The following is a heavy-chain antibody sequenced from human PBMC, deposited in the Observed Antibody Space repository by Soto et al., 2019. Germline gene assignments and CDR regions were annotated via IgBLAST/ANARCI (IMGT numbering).Heavy chain of an antibody. CDR3: ARRNYYGSGSYYYYYYYGMDV. CDR1: GGSFSGYY. J-gene: IGHJ6*02. Sequence: KTSETLSLTCAVYGGSFSGYYWSWIRQPPGKGLEWIGEINHSGSTNYNPSLKSRVTISVDTSKNQFSLKLSSVTAADTAVYYCARRNYYGSGSYYYYYYYGMDVWGQGTTVTVSS. V-gene: IGHV4-34*01. CDR2: INHSGST. D-gene: IGHD3-10*01.